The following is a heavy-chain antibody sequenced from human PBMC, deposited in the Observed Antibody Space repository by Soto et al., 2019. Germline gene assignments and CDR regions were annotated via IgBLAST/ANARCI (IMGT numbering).Heavy chain of an antibody. J-gene: IGHJ1*01. Sequence: PGWSLGLSCAASGFTFSSYGMHWVRQAPGKGLEWVAVIWYDGSNKYYADSVKGRFTISRDNSKNTLYLQMNSLRAEDTGVYYCARDPENAFAVAGPPPYCGQRSMVTVSS. CDR2: IWYDGSNK. V-gene: IGHV3-33*01. D-gene: IGHD6-19*01. CDR1: GFTFSSYG. CDR3: ARDPENAFAVAGPPPY.